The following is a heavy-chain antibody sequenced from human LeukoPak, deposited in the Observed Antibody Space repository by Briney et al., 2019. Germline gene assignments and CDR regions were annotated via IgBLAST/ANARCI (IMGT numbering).Heavy chain of an antibody. J-gene: IGHJ6*03. D-gene: IGHD3-3*01. CDR1: GFTFDGYT. V-gene: IGHV3-43*01. Sequence: GGSLRLSCAASGFTFDGYTMHWVRQAPGKGLEWVSLISWDGVNTYYADSVKGRFSISRDNGKNALYLQMNSLRAEDTALYYCARDLRSRFSQNFYYYMDVWGKGTTVTVSS. CDR3: ARDLRSRFSQNFYYYMDV. CDR2: ISWDGVNT.